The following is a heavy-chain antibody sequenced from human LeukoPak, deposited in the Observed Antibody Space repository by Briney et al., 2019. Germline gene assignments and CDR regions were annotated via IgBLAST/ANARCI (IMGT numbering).Heavy chain of an antibody. CDR3: ARAMPFDGSGYYYPFDY. J-gene: IGHJ4*02. V-gene: IGHV3-21*01. CDR2: ISSRSSHI. D-gene: IGHD3-22*01. Sequence: PGGSLRLSCGASGFAFSTYTMNWVRQGPGKGLEWVSSISSRSSHIYYADSVKGRFTISRENAKNSLYLQMNSLRAEDTAVYHCARAMPFDGSGYYYPFDYWGQGTLVTVSS. CDR1: GFAFSTYT.